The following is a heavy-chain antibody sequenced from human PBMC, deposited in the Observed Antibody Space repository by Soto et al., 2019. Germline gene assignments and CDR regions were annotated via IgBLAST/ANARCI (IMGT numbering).Heavy chain of an antibody. CDR2: IYHSGST. V-gene: IGHV4-38-2*02. CDR1: GYSISSGYY. J-gene: IGHJ6*02. CDR3: ARDGSSSSWYSYYYGMDV. Sequence: TSETLSLTCAVSGYSISSGYYWGWIRQPPGKGLEWIGSIYHSGSTYYNPSLKSRVTISVDTSKNQFSLKLSSVTAADTAVYYCARDGSSSSWYSYYYGMDVWGQGTTVTVSS. D-gene: IGHD6-13*01.